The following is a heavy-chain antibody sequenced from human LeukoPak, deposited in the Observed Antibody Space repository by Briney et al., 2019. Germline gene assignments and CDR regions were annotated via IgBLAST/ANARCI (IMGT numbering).Heavy chain of an antibody. J-gene: IGHJ5*02. Sequence: PSETLSLTCTVSGGSISSYYWSWIRQPPGKGLEWIGYIYYSGSTNYNPSLKSRVTISVDTSKNQFSLKLSSVTAADTAVYYCARASRQYCSGGSCQRFPHWFDPWGQGTLVTVSS. CDR3: ARASRQYCSGGSCQRFPHWFDP. CDR2: IYYSGST. D-gene: IGHD2-15*01. CDR1: GGSISSYY. V-gene: IGHV4-59*12.